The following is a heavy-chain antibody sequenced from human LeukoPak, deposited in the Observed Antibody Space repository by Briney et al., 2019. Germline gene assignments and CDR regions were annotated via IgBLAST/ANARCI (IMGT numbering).Heavy chain of an antibody. CDR1: GFTVSSNY. J-gene: IGHJ4*02. V-gene: IGHV3-53*01. Sequence: AGGSLRLSCAASGFTVSSNYMSWVRQAPGKGLEWVSVIYSGGSTYYADSVKGRFTISRDNSKNTLYLQMNSLRAEDTAVYYCAKAHTYYYDSSGYYYFDYWGQGTLVTVSS. D-gene: IGHD3-22*01. CDR2: IYSGGST. CDR3: AKAHTYYYDSSGYYYFDY.